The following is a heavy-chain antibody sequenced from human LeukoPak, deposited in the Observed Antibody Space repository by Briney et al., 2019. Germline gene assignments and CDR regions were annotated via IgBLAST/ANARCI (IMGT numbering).Heavy chain of an antibody. CDR2: IYTSGST. CDR3: ARNTPDYYDSSGDTPDDY. Sequence: SETLSLTCTVSGGSMNNYYWSWIRQPPGKGLEWIGRIYTSGSTNYNPSLKSRVTISVDTSKNQFSLKLSSVTAADTAVYYCARNTPDYYDSSGDTPDDYWGQGTLVTVSS. CDR1: GGSMNNYY. V-gene: IGHV4-4*08. D-gene: IGHD3-22*01. J-gene: IGHJ4*02.